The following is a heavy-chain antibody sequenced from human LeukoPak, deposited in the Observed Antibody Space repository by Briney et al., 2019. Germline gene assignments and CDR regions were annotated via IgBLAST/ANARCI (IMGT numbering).Heavy chain of an antibody. CDR3: TRDRWGDYYDSSGYYSD. CDR1: GFTFGDYA. CDR2: IRSKAYGGTT. J-gene: IGHJ4*02. V-gene: IGHV3-49*03. Sequence: GGSLRLSCTASGFTFGDYAMSWFRQAPGKGLEWVGFIRSKAYGGTTEYAASVKGRFTISRDDSKSIAYLQMNSLKTEDTAVYYCTRDRWGDYYDSSGYYSDWGQGTLVTVSS. D-gene: IGHD3-22*01.